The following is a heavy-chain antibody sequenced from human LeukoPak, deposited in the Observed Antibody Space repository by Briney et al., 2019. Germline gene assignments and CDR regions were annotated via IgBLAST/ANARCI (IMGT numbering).Heavy chain of an antibody. CDR1: GYSISSGYY. CDR2: IYHSGST. J-gene: IGHJ4*02. V-gene: IGHV4-38-2*02. CDR3: ARVLERGRGDFDY. Sequence: PSETLSLTCTVSGYSISSGYYWGWIRQPPGKGLEWIGSIYHSGSTYYNPSLKSRVTISVDTSKNQFSLKLSSVTAADTAVYYCARVLERGRGDFDYWGQGTLVTVSS. D-gene: IGHD1-1*01.